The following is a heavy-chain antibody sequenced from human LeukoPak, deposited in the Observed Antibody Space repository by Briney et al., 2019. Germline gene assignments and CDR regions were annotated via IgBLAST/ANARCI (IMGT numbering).Heavy chain of an antibody. J-gene: IGHJ4*02. CDR2: ISGYNGNT. CDR3: AREIYSSSWYSLLY. V-gene: IGHV1-18*01. D-gene: IGHD6-13*01. CDR1: GYTLTSYG. Sequence: ASVKVSCKASGYTLTSYGISWARQAPGQGLEWMGWISGYNGNTNPAQKLQGRVTMTTDTSTSTSYMELRSLRSDDTAVYYCAREIYSSSWYSLLYWGQGTLVTVSS.